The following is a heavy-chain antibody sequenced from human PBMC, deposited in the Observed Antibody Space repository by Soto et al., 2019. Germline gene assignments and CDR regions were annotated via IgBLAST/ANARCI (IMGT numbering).Heavy chain of an antibody. D-gene: IGHD2-2*01. Sequence: ASVKVSCKASGYNFTSFGVHWARQAPGQGLEWMGWVSGYNGNTNYAQKLQGRVTMTADTSTNTAYMELRSLRSDDTAVYYCARGGMYITSRRWFDPWGQGSLVTVSS. V-gene: IGHV1-18*04. CDR2: VSGYNGNT. CDR3: ARGGMYITSRRWFDP. J-gene: IGHJ5*02. CDR1: GYNFTSFG.